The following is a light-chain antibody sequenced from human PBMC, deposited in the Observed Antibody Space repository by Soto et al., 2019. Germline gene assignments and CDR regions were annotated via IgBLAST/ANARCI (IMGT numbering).Light chain of an antibody. J-gene: IGKJ1*01. CDR1: QDINRW. CDR3: QQFSLYWA. V-gene: IGKV1-5*01. CDR2: NAA. Sequence: DIQMTQSPSTLSPSVGDRVTITCRASQDINRWLAWYQQKPGKATKILIYNAATLESGVPSRFSGSGYGTEFILTIRSLQPDDFATYYCQQFSLYWAXGQGTKVDI.